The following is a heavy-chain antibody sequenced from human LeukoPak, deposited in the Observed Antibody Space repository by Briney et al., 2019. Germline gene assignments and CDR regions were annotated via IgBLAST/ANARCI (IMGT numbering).Heavy chain of an antibody. CDR1: GGTFSSYA. CDR2: IIPILGIA. J-gene: IGHJ6*02. D-gene: IGHD3-10*01. CDR3: ASRYYGSGSHDYYYGMDV. Sequence: SVKVSCKASGGTFSSYAISWVRQALGQGLEWMGRIIPILGIANYAQKFQGRVTITADKSTSTAYMELSSLRSEDTAVYYCASRYYGSGSHDYYYGMDVWGQGTTVTVS. V-gene: IGHV1-69*04.